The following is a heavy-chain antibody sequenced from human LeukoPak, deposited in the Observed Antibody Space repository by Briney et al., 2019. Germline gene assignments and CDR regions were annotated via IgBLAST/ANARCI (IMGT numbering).Heavy chain of an antibody. D-gene: IGHD6-13*01. Sequence: SETLSLTCTVSGYSITSGYYWGWIRQPPGKGLEWIGNIYHSGSTYYNPSLKSRVTISVDTSKNQFSLKLSSVTAADTAVYYCAREVSRYNSSSGFQHWGQGTLVTVSS. J-gene: IGHJ1*01. CDR1: GYSITSGYY. CDR3: AREVSRYNSSSGFQH. CDR2: IYHSGST. V-gene: IGHV4-38-2*02.